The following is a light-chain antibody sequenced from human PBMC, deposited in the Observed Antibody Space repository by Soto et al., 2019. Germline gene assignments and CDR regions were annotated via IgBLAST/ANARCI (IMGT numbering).Light chain of an antibody. V-gene: IGLV1-36*01. Sequence: QSVLTQPPSVSESPRQRVTISCSGSSSNIGNNAVNWYQQLPGKAPKLLINYDDLLPSWVSDRFSGSKYGTSAALAISGLQSEDEADYYCAAWDDSRNGVVFGGGTQLTVL. CDR3: AAWDDSRNGVV. CDR2: YDD. J-gene: IGLJ2*01. CDR1: SSNIGNNA.